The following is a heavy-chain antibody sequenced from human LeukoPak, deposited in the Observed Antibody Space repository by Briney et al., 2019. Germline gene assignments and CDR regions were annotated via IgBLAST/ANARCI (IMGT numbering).Heavy chain of an antibody. CDR1: GFTFDDYA. V-gene: IGHV3-9*01. CDR2: ISWNSGSI. D-gene: IGHD5-12*01. CDR3: ARALRGHEEYYYYYYYMDV. J-gene: IGHJ6*03. Sequence: GGSLRLSCAASGFTFDDYAMHWVRQAPGKGLEWVPGISWNSGSIGYADSVKGRFTISRDNAKNSLYLQMNSLRAEDTAVYYCARALRGHEEYYYYYYYMDVWGKGTTVTVSS.